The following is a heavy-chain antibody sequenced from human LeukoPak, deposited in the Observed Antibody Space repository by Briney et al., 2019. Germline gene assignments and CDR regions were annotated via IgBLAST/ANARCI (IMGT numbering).Heavy chain of an antibody. V-gene: IGHV4-59*08. CDR2: IYYSGST. CDR3: ARHPGNSYGSWYFDL. J-gene: IGHJ2*01. Sequence: PSGTLSLTCTVSGGSISSYYWSWIRQPPGKGLEWIGNIYYSGSTNYNPSLKSRVTISVDTSKNQFSLKLSSVTAADTAVYYCARHPGNSYGSWYFDLWGRGTLVTVSS. CDR1: GGSISSYY. D-gene: IGHD5-18*01.